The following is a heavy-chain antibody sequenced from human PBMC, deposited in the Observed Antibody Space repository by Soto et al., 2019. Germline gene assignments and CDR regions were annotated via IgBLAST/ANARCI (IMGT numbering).Heavy chain of an antibody. CDR3: ARQCGDYVLYDP. J-gene: IGHJ5*02. Sequence: QVQLVQSGAEVKKPGASVKVSCKASGYTFTSYGISWVRQAPGQGLEWMGWISAYNGNTNYAQKLQGRVTMTTDTATSTAYTGPRSLRSDDTAVYYRARQCGDYVLYDPWGQGTLVTVSS. CDR2: ISAYNGNT. V-gene: IGHV1-18*01. D-gene: IGHD4-17*01. CDR1: GYTFTSYG.